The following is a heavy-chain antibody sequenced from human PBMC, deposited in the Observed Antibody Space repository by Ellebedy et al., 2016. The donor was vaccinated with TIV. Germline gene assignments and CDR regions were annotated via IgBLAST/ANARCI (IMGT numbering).Heavy chain of an antibody. J-gene: IGHJ4*02. D-gene: IGHD3-3*01. CDR2: VSRGREA. CDR3: SRDGREWSRDC. Sequence: GESLKISXEASGFTFSISGMTWVRQRPGKGLEWVATVSRGREAYYADPFKGRFFISRDNDLNSVFLQLNNLRVEDTAVYYCSRDGREWSRDCWGQGTLVTVSS. V-gene: IGHV3-21*06. CDR1: GFTFSISG.